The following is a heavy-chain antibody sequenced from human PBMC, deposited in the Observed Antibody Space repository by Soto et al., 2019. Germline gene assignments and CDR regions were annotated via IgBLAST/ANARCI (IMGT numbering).Heavy chain of an antibody. Sequence: GGSLRLSCAASGFTFSSYAMSWVRQAPGKGLEWVSAISGSGGSTYYADSVKGRLTISRDNSKNTLYLQMNSLRAEDTAVYYCAKVNQLRFLADRHFDYWGQGTLVTVSS. CDR3: AKVNQLRFLADRHFDY. CDR2: ISGSGGST. CDR1: GFTFSSYA. V-gene: IGHV3-23*01. D-gene: IGHD2-2*01. J-gene: IGHJ4*02.